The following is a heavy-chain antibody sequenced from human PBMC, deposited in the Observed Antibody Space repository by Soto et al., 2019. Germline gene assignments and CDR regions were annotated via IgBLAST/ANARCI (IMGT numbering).Heavy chain of an antibody. CDR3: ARGESEMATRLCDY. CDR2: INPNSGGT. D-gene: IGHD5-12*01. J-gene: IGHJ4*02. CDR1: GYTFTGYY. Sequence: ASVKVSCKASGYTFTGYYMHWVRQAPGQGLEWMGWINPNSGGTNYAQKFQGWVTMTRDTSISTAYMELSRLRSDDTAVYYCARGESEMATRLCDYWGQGTLVTVSS. V-gene: IGHV1-2*04.